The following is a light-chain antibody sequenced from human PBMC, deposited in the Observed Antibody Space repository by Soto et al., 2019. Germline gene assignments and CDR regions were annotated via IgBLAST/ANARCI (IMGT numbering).Light chain of an antibody. Sequence: EIVMTQSPATLSVSPGERATLSCRASQSVSSNLAWYQQKPAPAPRLPIYGASTRATGIPARFSGSGSGTEFTLTISSLQSEDFAVYYCQQYNNWGTFGQGTKVEIK. V-gene: IGKV3-15*01. CDR1: QSVSSN. CDR3: QQYNNWGT. CDR2: GAS. J-gene: IGKJ1*01.